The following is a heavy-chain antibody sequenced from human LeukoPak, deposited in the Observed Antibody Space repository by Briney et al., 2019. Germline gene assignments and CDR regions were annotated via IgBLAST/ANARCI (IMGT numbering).Heavy chain of an antibody. CDR1: GGSISSYY. V-gene: IGHV4-59*01. CDR2: FYYSGST. Sequence: SETLSLTCTVSGGSISSYYWNWVRQPPGKGVEGIGHFYYSGSTNYSPSLKRRITISVDTSKNQFSLNLTSVTAADTAVYYCARMYGYTYGPDYWGQGTLVTVSS. CDR3: ARMYGYTYGPDY. D-gene: IGHD5-12*01. J-gene: IGHJ4*02.